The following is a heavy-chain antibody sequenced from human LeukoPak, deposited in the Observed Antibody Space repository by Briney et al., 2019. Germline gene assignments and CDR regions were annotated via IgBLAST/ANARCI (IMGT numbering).Heavy chain of an antibody. CDR1: GGSFSGYY. CDR2: INHSGST. D-gene: IGHD6-13*01. Sequence: SETLSLTCAVYGGSFSGYYWSWIRLPPGKGLEWIGEINHSGSTNYNPSLKSRVTISVDTSKNQFSLKLSSVTAADTAVYYCARAPQNIAAAGTGDYWGQGTLVTVSS. CDR3: ARAPQNIAAAGTGDY. V-gene: IGHV4-34*01. J-gene: IGHJ4*02.